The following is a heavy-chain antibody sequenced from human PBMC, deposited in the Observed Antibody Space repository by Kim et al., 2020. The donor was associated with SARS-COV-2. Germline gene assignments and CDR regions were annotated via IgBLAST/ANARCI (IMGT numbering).Heavy chain of an antibody. Sequence: ASVKVSCKASGYRFTTYAVHWVRQAPGQSLEWMGWINAGNGDPHYSQKFHGRVTITRDTSANAAYVELSILRSEDTAVYYCARNPVPTLDFDYWGQGTLV. D-gene: IGHD5-12*01. J-gene: IGHJ4*02. CDR1: GYRFTTYA. CDR3: ARNPVPTLDFDY. CDR2: INAGNGDP. V-gene: IGHV1-3*01.